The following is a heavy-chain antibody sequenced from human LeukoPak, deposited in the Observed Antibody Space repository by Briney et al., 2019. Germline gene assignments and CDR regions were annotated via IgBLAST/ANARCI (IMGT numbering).Heavy chain of an antibody. CDR1: GFTFSSYG. D-gene: IGHD4-17*01. CDR2: IWYDGSNK. J-gene: IGHJ6*02. V-gene: IGHV3-33*01. CDR3: ARNYGDYVDYYYYGMTV. Sequence: GGSLRLTCAASGFTFSSYGMHWVRQAPGKGLEWVAVIWYDGSNKYYVDSVKGRFTISRDNSKNTLYLQMNSLRAEDTAVYYCARNYGDYVDYYYYGMTVWGQGTTVTVSS.